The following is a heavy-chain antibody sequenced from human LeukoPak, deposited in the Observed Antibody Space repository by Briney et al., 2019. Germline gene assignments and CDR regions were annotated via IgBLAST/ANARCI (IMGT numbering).Heavy chain of an antibody. Sequence: TSETLSLTCTVSGGSISSSSYYWGWIRQPPGKGLEWIGSIYYSGSTYYNPSLKSRVTISVDTSKNQFSLKLSSVTAADTAVYYCAGRIAVAGNDYWGQGTLVTVSS. D-gene: IGHD6-19*01. J-gene: IGHJ4*02. CDR3: AGRIAVAGNDY. CDR1: GGSISSSSYY. V-gene: IGHV4-39*07. CDR2: IYYSGST.